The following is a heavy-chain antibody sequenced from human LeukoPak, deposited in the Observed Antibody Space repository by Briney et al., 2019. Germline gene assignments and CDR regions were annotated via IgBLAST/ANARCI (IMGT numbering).Heavy chain of an antibody. J-gene: IGHJ3*02. Sequence: SETLSLTCTVSGGSISSYYWSWIRQPPGKGLEWIGYIYYSGSTNYNPSLKSRVIISVDTSKNQFSLKLSSVTAADTAVYYCARRWFGEFDAFDIWGQGTMVTVSS. V-gene: IGHV4-59*08. CDR2: IYYSGST. CDR1: GGSISSYY. CDR3: ARRWFGEFDAFDI. D-gene: IGHD3-10*01.